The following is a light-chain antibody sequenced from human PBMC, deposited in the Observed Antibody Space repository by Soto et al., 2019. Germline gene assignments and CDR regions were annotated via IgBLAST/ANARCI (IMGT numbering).Light chain of an antibody. Sequence: IVMTHSPATLTLSRRERAPFSXRASHSVNTNLSWYHLIPGKAPRXXVYXASSSATGIPAKFSGSGSGTEYSITISSLQSEDVGVYFCQQYEQWWTFGQGTKVDIK. CDR3: QQYEQWWT. V-gene: IGKV3-15*01. CDR2: XAS. CDR1: HSVNTN. J-gene: IGKJ1*01.